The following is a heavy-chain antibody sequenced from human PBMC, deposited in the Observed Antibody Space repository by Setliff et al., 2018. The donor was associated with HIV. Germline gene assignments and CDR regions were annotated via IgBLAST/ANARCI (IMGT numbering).Heavy chain of an antibody. D-gene: IGHD6-13*01. V-gene: IGHV4-34*12. J-gene: IGHJ5*02. Sequence: SETLSLTCAVYGASFSDYYWSWIRQPPGKGLEWIGEIFHSGSTTYNPSLKSRVTISVDMSKNQFSLNLSSVTAADTAVYYCARLLRSGYSTTWYEGGAAWWFDPRGQGTLVTVSS. CDR3: ARLLRSGYSTTWYEGGAAWWFDP. CDR2: IFHSGST. CDR1: GASFSDYY.